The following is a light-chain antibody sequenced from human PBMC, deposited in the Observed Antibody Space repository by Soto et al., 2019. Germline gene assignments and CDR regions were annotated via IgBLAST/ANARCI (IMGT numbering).Light chain of an antibody. CDR2: GAS. Sequence: DIVLTQSPGPLSLSPGERATLSCRASQSVTNNYLAWCQQKPGQAPRLLIDGASSRATGVPDRFSGTGSGTDFTLTISRLEPEDFAVFYCQQYGNSPITFGQGTRLEIK. CDR1: QSVTNNY. CDR3: QQYGNSPIT. V-gene: IGKV3-20*01. J-gene: IGKJ5*01.